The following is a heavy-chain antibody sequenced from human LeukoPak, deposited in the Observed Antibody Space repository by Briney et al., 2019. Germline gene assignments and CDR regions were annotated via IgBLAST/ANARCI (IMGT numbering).Heavy chain of an antibody. J-gene: IGHJ4*02. Sequence: SETLPLTCTVSGDSINSGGFYWSWIRQHPGKGLEWIGYIYYGEITYYNPSLKSRVTISVDAPKNQFSLKVRSVTAADTAVYYCASNFGQHWGQGTLVTVSS. CDR2: IYYGEIT. CDR1: GDSINSGGFY. D-gene: IGHD3/OR15-3a*01. CDR3: ASNFGQH. V-gene: IGHV4-31*03.